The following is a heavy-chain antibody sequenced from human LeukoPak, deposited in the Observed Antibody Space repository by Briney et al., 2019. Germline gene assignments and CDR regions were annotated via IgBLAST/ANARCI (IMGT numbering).Heavy chain of an antibody. CDR3: ARERATKMRWVGRAGRAPFDY. CDR2: INHSGST. J-gene: IGHJ4*02. Sequence: SETLSLTCAVYGGSFSGYYWSWIRQPPGKGLELIGEINHSGSTNYNPSLKSRVTISVDTSKNQFSLKLSSVTAADTAVYYCARERATKMRWVGRAGRAPFDYWGQGTLVTASS. D-gene: IGHD5-24*01. CDR1: GGSFSGYY. V-gene: IGHV4-34*01.